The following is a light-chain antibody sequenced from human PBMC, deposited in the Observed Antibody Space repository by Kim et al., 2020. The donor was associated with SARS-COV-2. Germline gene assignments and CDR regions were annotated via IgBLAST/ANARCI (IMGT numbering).Light chain of an antibody. V-gene: IGKV3-11*01. J-gene: IGKJ5*01. CDR1: QSVGIY. CDR2: DAS. CDR3: QQRGN. Sequence: ATLSVSPGERATRSCRASQSVGIYLAWNQQKPGQAPRLLIYDASKRATGIPARFRGSGSGTDFTLTIGTLEPEDSAVYCCQQRGNFGQGTRLEIK.